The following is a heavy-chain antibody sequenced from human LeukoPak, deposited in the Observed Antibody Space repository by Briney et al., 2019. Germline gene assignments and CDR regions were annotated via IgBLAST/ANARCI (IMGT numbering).Heavy chain of an antibody. CDR2: ITWNGGSI. Sequence: GGSLRLSCAASGFTFEDYGMSWVRQAPGKGLEGVSGITWNGGSIVYADSVKGRFTMSRDNPKNSLYLQMDSLKTEDTALYYCARDYARPDYWGQGTLVTVSS. CDR1: GFTFEDYG. J-gene: IGHJ4*02. V-gene: IGHV3-20*04. CDR3: ARDYARPDY. D-gene: IGHD4-17*01.